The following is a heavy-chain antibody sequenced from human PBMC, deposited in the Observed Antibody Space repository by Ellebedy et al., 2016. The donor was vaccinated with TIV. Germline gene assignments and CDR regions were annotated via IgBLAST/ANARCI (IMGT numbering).Heavy chain of an antibody. CDR1: GFTFSSYA. D-gene: IGHD3-16*01. V-gene: IGHV3-23*01. Sequence: PGGSLRLSCAASGFTFSSYAMSWVRQAPGKGLEWVSAISGSGDSPHYADSVKGRFTISRDDSKNTAYLQMTSLKPEDTAVYYCTRPVGAGNWLDPWGQGTLVTVSS. J-gene: IGHJ5*02. CDR2: ISGSGDSP. CDR3: TRPVGAGNWLDP.